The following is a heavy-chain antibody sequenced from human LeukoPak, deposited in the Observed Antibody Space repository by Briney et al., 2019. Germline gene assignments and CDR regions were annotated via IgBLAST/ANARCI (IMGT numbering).Heavy chain of an antibody. V-gene: IGHV1-18*01. Sequence: GASVNVSCKASGYTFTSYGISWVRQAPGQGLEWMGWISAYNGNTNYAQKLQGRVTMTTDTSTSTAYMELRSLRSDDTAVYYCARGWVGYDILTGYPLDLDYWGQGTLVTVSS. D-gene: IGHD3-9*01. CDR1: GYTFTSYG. CDR3: ARGWVGYDILTGYPLDLDY. J-gene: IGHJ4*02. CDR2: ISAYNGNT.